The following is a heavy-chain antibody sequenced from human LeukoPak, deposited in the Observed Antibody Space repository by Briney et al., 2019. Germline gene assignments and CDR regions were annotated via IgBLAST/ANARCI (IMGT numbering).Heavy chain of an antibody. J-gene: IGHJ4*02. D-gene: IGHD1-26*01. CDR2: IKQDGSEK. V-gene: IGHV3-7*01. Sequence: PGGSLRLSCAASGFTFSIYWMSWVRQAPGKGLEWVANIKQDGSEKYYVDSVKGRFTISRDNAKNSLYLQMNSLRAEDTAVYYCARDRVYSGSYFPYYDYWGQGTLVTVSS. CDR1: GFTFSIYW. CDR3: ARDRVYSGSYFPYYDY.